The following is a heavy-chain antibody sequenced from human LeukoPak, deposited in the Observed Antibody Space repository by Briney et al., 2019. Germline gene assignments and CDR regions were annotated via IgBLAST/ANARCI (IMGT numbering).Heavy chain of an antibody. V-gene: IGHV1-69*10. CDR2: IIPILGIA. CDR1: GYTFTSYG. Sequence: SVKVSCKASGYTFTSYGISWVRQAPGQGLEWMGWIIPILGIANYAQKFQGRVTITADKSTSTAYMELSSLRSEDTAVYYCAGYGSGSYYKDYWGQGTLVTVSS. CDR3: AGYGSGSYYKDY. J-gene: IGHJ4*02. D-gene: IGHD3-10*01.